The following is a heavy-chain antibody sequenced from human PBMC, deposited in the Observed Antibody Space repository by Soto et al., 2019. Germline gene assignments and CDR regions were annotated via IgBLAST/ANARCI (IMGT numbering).Heavy chain of an antibody. CDR2: IYYSGST. V-gene: IGHV4-39*01. Sequence: SETLSLTCTVSGGSISSSSYYWGWIRQPPGKGLEWIGSIYYSGSTYYNPSLKSRVTISVDTSKNQFSLKLSSATAADTAVYYCARVRTVTTDYWGRGTLVTVSS. CDR3: ARVRTVTTDY. J-gene: IGHJ4*02. CDR1: GGSISSSSYY. D-gene: IGHD4-17*01.